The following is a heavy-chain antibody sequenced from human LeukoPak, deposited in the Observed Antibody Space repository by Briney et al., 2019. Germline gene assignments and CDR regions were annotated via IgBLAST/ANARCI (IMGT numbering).Heavy chain of an antibody. J-gene: IGHJ4*02. CDR2: IYYSGST. Sequence: SETLSLTCTVSGGSISSGGYYWSWIRQHPGKGLEWIGYIYYSGSTYYNPSLKSRVTISVDTSKNQFSLKLSSVTAADTAVYYCARLVGYSGSYRNNYYFDYWGQGTLVTVSS. CDR3: ARLVGYSGSYRNNYYFDY. V-gene: IGHV4-31*03. CDR1: GGSISSGGYY. D-gene: IGHD1-26*01.